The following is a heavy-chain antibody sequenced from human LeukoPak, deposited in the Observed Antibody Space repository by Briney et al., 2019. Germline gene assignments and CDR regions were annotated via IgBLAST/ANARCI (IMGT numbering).Heavy chain of an antibody. CDR1: GGTFSSYA. J-gene: IGHJ5*02. D-gene: IGHD6-13*01. CDR3: ARSAAAAGLYNWFDP. CDR2: IIPIFGTA. V-gene: IGHV1-69*05. Sequence: GASVKVSCKASGGTFSSYAISWVRQAPGQGLEWMGGIIPIFGTANYAQKFQGRVTITTDESTSTAYMELSSLRSEDTAVYYCARSAAAAGLYNWFDPWGQGTLVTVSS.